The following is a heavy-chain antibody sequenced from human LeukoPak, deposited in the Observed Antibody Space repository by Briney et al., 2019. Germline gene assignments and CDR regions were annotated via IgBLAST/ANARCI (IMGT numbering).Heavy chain of an antibody. J-gene: IGHJ4*02. V-gene: IGHV4-30-2*01. D-gene: IGHD5-18*01. Sequence: SQTLSLTCAVSGGSISSGGYSWSWIRQPPGKGLEWIGYIYHSGSTYYNPSLKSRVTISVDRSKNQFSLKLSSVTAADTAVYYCARSYGQLFDYWGQGTLVTVSS. CDR3: ARSYGQLFDY. CDR1: GGSISSGGYS. CDR2: IYHSGST.